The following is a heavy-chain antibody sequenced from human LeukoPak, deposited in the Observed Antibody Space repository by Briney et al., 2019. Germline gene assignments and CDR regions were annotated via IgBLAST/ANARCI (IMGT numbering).Heavy chain of an antibody. V-gene: IGHV3-48*01. D-gene: IGHD7-27*01. CDR2: ISSSSSTI. J-gene: IGHJ3*02. Sequence: GGSLRLSCAASGFTFSSYSMNWVRQAPGKGLEWVSYISSSSSTIYYADSVKGRFTISRDNAKNSLYLQMNSLRAEDTAVYYCARETSWGAFDIWGQGTMVTVSS. CDR3: ARETSWGAFDI. CDR1: GFTFSSYS.